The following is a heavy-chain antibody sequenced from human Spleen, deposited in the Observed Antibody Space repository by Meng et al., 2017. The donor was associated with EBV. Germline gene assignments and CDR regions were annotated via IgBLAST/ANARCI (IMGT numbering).Heavy chain of an antibody. CDR2: INAGNGNT. J-gene: IGHJ5*02. CDR3: ARGRLYSGYDFWFDP. D-gene: IGHD5-12*01. CDR1: GYTFTCYA. Sequence: QAQRVQSGTAMKKPGDSVKVSCKPSGYTFTCYAMHWVRQAPGHRLEWMGWINAGNGNTKYAQKFQGRVTITRDTSASTAYMELSSLRSEDTAVYYCARGRLYSGYDFWFDPWGQGPLVTVYS. V-gene: IGHV1-3*01.